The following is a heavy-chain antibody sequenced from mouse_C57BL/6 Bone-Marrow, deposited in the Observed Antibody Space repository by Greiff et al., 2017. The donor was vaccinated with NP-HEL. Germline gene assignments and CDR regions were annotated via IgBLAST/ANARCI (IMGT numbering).Heavy chain of an antibody. J-gene: IGHJ2*01. CDR2: IDPENGDT. Sequence: VQLKESGAELVRPGASVKLSCTASGFNIKDDYMHWVKQRPEQGLEWIGWIDPENGDTEYASKFQGKATITADTSSNTADRQRSSLTSEDTAVYYCTLYDPFYYGGKGTTLTVSS. V-gene: IGHV14-4*01. CDR3: TLYDPFYY. D-gene: IGHD2-3*01. CDR1: GFNIKDDY.